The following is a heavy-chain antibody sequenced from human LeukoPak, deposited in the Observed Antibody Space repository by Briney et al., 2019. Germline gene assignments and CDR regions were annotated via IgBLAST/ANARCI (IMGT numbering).Heavy chain of an antibody. CDR1: GGSFSGYS. CDR3: TRGSVYSGYD. CDR2: INHSGST. J-gene: IGHJ4*02. V-gene: IGHV4-34*01. D-gene: IGHD5-12*01. Sequence: SETLSLTCAVYGGSFSGYSWSWIRQPPGKGLEWIGEINHSGSTNYNPTLKSRVTISVDTSKNQFSLKLRSVTAADTAVYYCTRGSVYSGYDWGQGTQVTVSS.